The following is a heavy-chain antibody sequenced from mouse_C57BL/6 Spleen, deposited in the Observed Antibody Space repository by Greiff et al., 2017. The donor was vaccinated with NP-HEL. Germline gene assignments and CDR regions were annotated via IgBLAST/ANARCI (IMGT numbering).Heavy chain of an antibody. CDR1: GYTFTDYE. CDR3: TRSNRAMDY. Sequence: QVQLQQSGAELVRPGASVTLSCKASGYTFTDYEMHWVKQTPVHGLEWIGAIDPETGGTAYNQKFKGKAILTADKSSSTAYTELRSLTSEDSAVYYCTRSNRAMDYWGQGTSVTVSS. CDR2: IDPETGGT. D-gene: IGHD2-14*01. V-gene: IGHV1-15*01. J-gene: IGHJ4*01.